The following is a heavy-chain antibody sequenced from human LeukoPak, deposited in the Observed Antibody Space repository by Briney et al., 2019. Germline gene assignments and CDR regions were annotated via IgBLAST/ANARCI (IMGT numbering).Heavy chain of an antibody. CDR2: IYYSGST. Sequence: SETLSLTCTVSGGSISSSSYYWGWIRQPPGKGLEWIGSIYYSGSTYYNPSLKSRVTISVDTSKNQFSLKLSSVTAADTAVYYCARLVQYYDFWSGYYSVYYFDYWGQGTLVTVSS. J-gene: IGHJ4*02. V-gene: IGHV4-39*07. CDR3: ARLVQYYDFWSGYYSVYYFDY. D-gene: IGHD3-3*01. CDR1: GGSISSSSYY.